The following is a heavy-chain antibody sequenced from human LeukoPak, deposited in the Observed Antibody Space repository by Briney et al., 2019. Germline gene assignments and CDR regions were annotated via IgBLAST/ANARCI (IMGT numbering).Heavy chain of an antibody. J-gene: IGHJ2*01. CDR3: AKDRTVGASYWYFDL. CDR2: ISGSGDST. V-gene: IGHV3-23*01. Sequence: GGSLRLSCAASGFSFNNYAMSWVRQAPGKGLEWVSGISGSGDSTDYVGSVKGRFTISRDNSKNTLYLHMNTLRAEDTAIYYCAKDRTVGASYWYFDLWGRGTLVTVSS. CDR1: GFSFNNYA. D-gene: IGHD1-26*01.